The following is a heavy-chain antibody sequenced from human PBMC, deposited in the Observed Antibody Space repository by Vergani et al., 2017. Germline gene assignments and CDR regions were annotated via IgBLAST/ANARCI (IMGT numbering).Heavy chain of an antibody. CDR3: ARHTTYTDS. V-gene: IGHV5-51*01. J-gene: IGHJ4*02. CDR1: EYSFGNYW. Sequence: EVELIQSEPEMRKPGESLKISCKGSEYSFGNYWIGWVRQMPGKGLEWMGIIYPADSDTRYSPSFQGQVTISADKSISTAFLQWDSLKASYTALYYCARHTTYTDSWGQGTLVTVSS. CDR2: IYPADSDT. D-gene: IGHD1-1*01.